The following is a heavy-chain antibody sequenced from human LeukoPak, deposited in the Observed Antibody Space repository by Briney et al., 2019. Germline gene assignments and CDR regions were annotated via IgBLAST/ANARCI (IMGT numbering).Heavy chain of an antibody. D-gene: IGHD3-10*01. V-gene: IGHV4-34*01. J-gene: IGHJ4*02. CDR3: ARGLGRSRAYYGSGIGY. CDR2: INHSGST. CDR1: GGSFSGYY. Sequence: SETLSLTCAVYGGSFSGYYWSWIRQPPGKGLEWIGEINHSGSTNYNPSLKSRVTISVDTSKNQLSLKLSSVTAADTAVYYCARGLGRSRAYYGSGIGYWGQGTLVTVSS.